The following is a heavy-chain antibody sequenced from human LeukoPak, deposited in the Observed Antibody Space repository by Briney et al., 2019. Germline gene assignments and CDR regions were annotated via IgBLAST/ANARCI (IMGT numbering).Heavy chain of an antibody. CDR3: ACLTTADAFDI. J-gene: IGHJ3*02. CDR1: GGSISSYY. Sequence: PSATLSLTCTASGGSISSYYWSWIRPPPGKGLEWIWYIYYSGSTNYNPSLKGRVTISVDTSKNQLSLKLSSVTAADTAVYYCACLTTADAFDIWGQGTMVTVSS. V-gene: IGHV4-59*03. CDR2: IYYSGST. D-gene: IGHD3-22*01.